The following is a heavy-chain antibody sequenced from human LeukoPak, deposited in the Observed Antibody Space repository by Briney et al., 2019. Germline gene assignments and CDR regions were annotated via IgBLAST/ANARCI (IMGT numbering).Heavy chain of an antibody. CDR2: INPSGGST. Sequence: ASAKVSCKASGYIFTNYYMHWVRQAPGQGLEWMGTINPSGGSTTYAQKFQGRVTMTRDTSTSTVYMELSSLRSEDTAVYYCARDHGSAYYRAPRHWGQGTLLTVSS. CDR1: GYIFTNYY. CDR3: ARDHGSAYYRAPRH. J-gene: IGHJ4*02. D-gene: IGHD3-10*01. V-gene: IGHV1-46*01.